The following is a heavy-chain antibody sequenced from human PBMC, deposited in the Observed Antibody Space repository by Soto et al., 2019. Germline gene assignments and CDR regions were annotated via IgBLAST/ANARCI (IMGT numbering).Heavy chain of an antibody. D-gene: IGHD3-10*01. V-gene: IGHV3-11*01. CDR1: GLTFSDCY. Sequence: QVQLVESGGGLVKPGGSLRLSCAASGLTFSDCYMNWIRQAPGKGLEWVSYISSSGSSINYAGSVKGRFTISRDNAKNSLYLQMNSLRAEDTVIYYCARIRFGEWGYAMDVWGQGTTVTVSS. J-gene: IGHJ6*02. CDR3: ARIRFGEWGYAMDV. CDR2: ISSSGSSI.